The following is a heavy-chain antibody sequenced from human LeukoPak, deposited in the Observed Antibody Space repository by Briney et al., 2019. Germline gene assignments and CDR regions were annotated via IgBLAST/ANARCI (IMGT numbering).Heavy chain of an antibody. V-gene: IGHV5-51*01. CDR2: IHPGDSHT. Sequence: GESLKISCEGSGYTFTKYWIGWVRQMPGKGLEWMGIIHPGDSHTWYSPSFQGQVTTSADKSISMAYLQWSSLKASDNAMYYCAKQRRSSGWPNDYWGQGTLVTVSS. D-gene: IGHD6-19*01. J-gene: IGHJ4*02. CDR3: AKQRRSSGWPNDY. CDR1: GYTFTKYW.